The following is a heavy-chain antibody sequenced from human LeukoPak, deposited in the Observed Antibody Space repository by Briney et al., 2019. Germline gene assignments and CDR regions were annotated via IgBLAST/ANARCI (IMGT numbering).Heavy chain of an antibody. CDR1: GFTFNYG. D-gene: IGHD1-26*01. Sequence: PGGSLRLSCAASGFTFNYGLHWVRQAPGKGLDWVAFILFDGSYKYYADSVEGRFTISRDNSKNTLYLQMNSLRAEDTAVHHCAQGELSGNYFDYWGQGTLVTVSS. CDR3: AQGELSGNYFDY. J-gene: IGHJ4*02. V-gene: IGHV3-30*02. CDR2: ILFDGSYK.